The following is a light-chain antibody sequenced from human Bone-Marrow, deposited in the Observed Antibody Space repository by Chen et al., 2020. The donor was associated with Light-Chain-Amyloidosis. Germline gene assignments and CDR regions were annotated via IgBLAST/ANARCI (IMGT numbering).Light chain of an antibody. V-gene: IGKV4-1*01. CDR1: QTLFYSANNNNY. CDR3: HQYHNTPWA. CDR2: WAS. Sequence: DIILTQSPDSLAVSLGERATINCKSSQTLFYSANNNNYLAWYQQKPRQPPKLLIYWASTRESRVPGRFSGSGSGKGFTLTINSLQAEDVAVYYCHQYHNTPWAVGQGSKVEIK. J-gene: IGKJ1*01.